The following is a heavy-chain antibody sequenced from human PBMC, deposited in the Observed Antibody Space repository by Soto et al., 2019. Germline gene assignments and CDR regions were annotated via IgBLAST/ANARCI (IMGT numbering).Heavy chain of an antibody. J-gene: IGHJ6*02. CDR2: ISSSGITI. D-gene: IGHD3-3*01. V-gene: IGHV3-48*03. CDR3: AKDPPWTVGPLAMDV. Sequence: PGGSLRLSCAASGFTFSSYEMNWVRQAPGKGLEWVSYISSSGITIYYADSLKGRFTISRDNAKNSLYLQMNSLRAEDTAVYYCAKDPPWTVGPLAMDVWGQGTTVTVSS. CDR1: GFTFSSYE.